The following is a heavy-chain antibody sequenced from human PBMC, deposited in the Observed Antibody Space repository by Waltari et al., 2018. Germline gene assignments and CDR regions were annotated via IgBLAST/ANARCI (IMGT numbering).Heavy chain of an antibody. J-gene: IGHJ4*02. D-gene: IGHD1-26*01. V-gene: IGHV3-74*01. Sequence: ELPLVESGGGLVQPGGSRRLSCPAAGFGVSNYWFHWVRQAPGKGLVWVSCINSDGSATCYADSVKGRFTISRDDAKNTLYLQMNSLRAEDTAVYYCVRGMVRAVGFDFWGQGTLVTVSS. CDR3: VRGMVRAVGFDF. CDR2: INSDGSAT. CDR1: GFGVSNYW.